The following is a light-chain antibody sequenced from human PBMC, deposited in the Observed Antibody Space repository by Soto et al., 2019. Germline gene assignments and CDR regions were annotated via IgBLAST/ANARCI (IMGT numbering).Light chain of an antibody. Sequence: IPMAKPPSSLSASVRDEVTTTCPASQTILTYLNWYQLKPGKPPRLLIYAASSLQSGVPSRFSGSGSGTDCTLTISSLQPEDFATYSCQQSYNSTQTFCQGTMVDIK. V-gene: IGKV1-39*01. CDR3: QQSYNSTQT. CDR2: AAS. J-gene: IGKJ1*01. CDR1: QTILTY.